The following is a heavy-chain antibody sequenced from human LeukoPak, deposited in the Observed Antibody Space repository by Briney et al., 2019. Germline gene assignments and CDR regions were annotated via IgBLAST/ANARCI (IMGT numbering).Heavy chain of an antibody. J-gene: IGHJ4*02. CDR2: ISSSGRTI. D-gene: IGHD3-22*01. CDR3: ARHYYHGSGHGGY. Sequence: TGGSLTLSCAASGFTFSDYYMSWIRQAPGKGLEWLSYISSSGRTIYYADSVKGRFTISRDNAKNSLYLQMNSLRVEDTAVYYCARHYYHGSGHGGYWGQGTLVTVSS. CDR1: GFTFSDYY. V-gene: IGHV3-11*01.